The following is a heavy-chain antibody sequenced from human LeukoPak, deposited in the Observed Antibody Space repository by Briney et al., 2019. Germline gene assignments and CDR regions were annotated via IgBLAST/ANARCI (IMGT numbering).Heavy chain of an antibody. CDR3: ASGQGWHFDL. Sequence: GGSLRLSCAASGFTVSSNYMSWVRQAPGKGLEWVSIIYSGGGTYYADSVKGRFTISRDNSKSTLYLQMNNLRAEDTAVYYCASGQGWHFDLWGRGTLVTVSS. J-gene: IGHJ2*01. V-gene: IGHV3-66*01. CDR1: GFTVSSNY. CDR2: IYSGGGT.